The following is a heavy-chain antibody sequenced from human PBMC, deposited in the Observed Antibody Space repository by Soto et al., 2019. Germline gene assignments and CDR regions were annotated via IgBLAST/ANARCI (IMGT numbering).Heavy chain of an antibody. CDR1: GCTFSSYA. J-gene: IGHJ6*02. D-gene: IGHD2-8*01. Sequence: QVQLVQSVAEVKKPGSSLKVSCKASGCTFSSYAISWVRQAPGQGLEWMGGIIPLFGTSNYAQKFQGRVTITADESTRTAYMALSSLRSEDTGVYYCASGNLVGTIGGGYYSGMDVWGQGNTVSVSS. CDR2: IIPLFGTS. CDR3: ASGNLVGTIGGGYYSGMDV. V-gene: IGHV1-69*01.